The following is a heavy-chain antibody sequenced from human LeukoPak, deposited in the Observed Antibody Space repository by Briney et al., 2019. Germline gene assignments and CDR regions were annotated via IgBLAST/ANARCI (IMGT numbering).Heavy chain of an antibody. CDR1: GYTFTSYG. D-gene: IGHD3-22*01. V-gene: IGHV1-18*01. CDR2: ISAYNGNT. J-gene: IGHJ5*02. Sequence: ASVKVSCKASGYTFTSYGVSWVRQAPGQGLEWMGWISAYNGNTNYAQELQGRVTMTTDTSTSTAYMELRSLRSDDTAVYYCARDHLPYYYDSSGYQGFDPWGQGTLVTVSS. CDR3: ARDHLPYYYDSSGYQGFDP.